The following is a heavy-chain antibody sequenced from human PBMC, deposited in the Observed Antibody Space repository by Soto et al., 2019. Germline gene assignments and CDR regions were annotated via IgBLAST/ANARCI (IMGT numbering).Heavy chain of an antibody. J-gene: IGHJ6*02. D-gene: IGHD6-25*01. CDR3: ARGASSALNHYYGMDV. Sequence: PGGSLRLSCAASGFTFSSYSMNWVRQAPGKGLEWVSSISRSSSYIYYADSVKGRFTISRDNAKNSLYLQMNSLRAEDTAVYYCARGASSALNHYYGMDVWGQGTTVTVSS. CDR2: ISRSSSYI. CDR1: GFTFSSYS. V-gene: IGHV3-21*01.